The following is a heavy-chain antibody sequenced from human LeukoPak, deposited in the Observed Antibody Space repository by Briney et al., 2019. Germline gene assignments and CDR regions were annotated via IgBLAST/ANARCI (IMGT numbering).Heavy chain of an antibody. CDR3: ARDKQWLVGGAFDY. V-gene: IGHV4-4*07. Sequence: SETLSLTCTVSGGSISSYYWSWIRQPAGKGLEWIGRIYTSGSTNYNPSLKSRVTMSVDTSKNQFSLKLSSVTAADTAVYYCARDKQWLVGGAFDYWGQGTLATVSS. CDR1: GGSISSYY. J-gene: IGHJ4*02. D-gene: IGHD6-19*01. CDR2: IYTSGST.